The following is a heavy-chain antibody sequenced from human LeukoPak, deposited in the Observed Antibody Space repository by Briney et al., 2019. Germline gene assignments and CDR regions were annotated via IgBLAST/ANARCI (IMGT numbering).Heavy chain of an antibody. J-gene: IGHJ5*02. Sequence: ASVKVSCKASGYIFTGYYMHWVRQAPGQGLEWMGWINPNSGDTNYAQKFQGRVTMTRDTSISTAYMELSRLRSDNTAVYYCARAALRTKNWFDPWGQGTLVTVSS. D-gene: IGHD1/OR15-1a*01. CDR3: ARAALRTKNWFDP. V-gene: IGHV1-2*02. CDR2: INPNSGDT. CDR1: GYIFTGYY.